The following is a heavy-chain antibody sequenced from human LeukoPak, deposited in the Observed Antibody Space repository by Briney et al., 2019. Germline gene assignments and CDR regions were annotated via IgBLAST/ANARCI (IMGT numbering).Heavy chain of an antibody. J-gene: IGHJ6*02. CDR3: ARERYYYDSSGYLNYYYYYGMDV. Sequence: SETLSLTCTVSGGSISSGGYYWSWIRQHPGKGLEWIGYIYYSGSTYYNPSLKRRVTISVDTSKNQFSLTLSSVTAADTAVYYCARERYYYDSSGYLNYYYYYGMDVWGQGTTVTVSS. D-gene: IGHD3-22*01. CDR1: GGSISSGGYY. V-gene: IGHV4-31*03. CDR2: IYYSGST.